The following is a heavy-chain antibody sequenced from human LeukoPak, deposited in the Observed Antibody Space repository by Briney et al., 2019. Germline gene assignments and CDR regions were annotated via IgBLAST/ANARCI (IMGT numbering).Heavy chain of an antibody. J-gene: IGHJ5*02. V-gene: IGHV4-59*08. Sequence: SETLSLTCTVSGGSISSYYWSWTRQPPGKGLEWIGYIDYSGSTNYNPSLKSRVTISVDTSKNQFSLKLSSVTAADTAVYYCARLVHCSGGSCYSAGGRDWFDPWGQGTLVTVSS. CDR2: IDYSGST. D-gene: IGHD2-15*01. CDR1: GGSISSYY. CDR3: ARLVHCSGGSCYSAGGRDWFDP.